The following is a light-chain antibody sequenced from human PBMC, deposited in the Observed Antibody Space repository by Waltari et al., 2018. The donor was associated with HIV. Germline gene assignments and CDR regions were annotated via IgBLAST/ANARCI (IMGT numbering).Light chain of an antibody. CDR2: QAS. J-gene: IGKJ4*01. V-gene: IGKV1-5*01. CDR1: QNINRW. CDR3: QQYHAYPVT. Sequence: DIQMTQSPATLPASVGDRVPISCRASQNINRWLAWYQQRPGKPPKFLIYQASSLESGVPSRFSGSGSGTLFTLTINSLQPADFATYYCQQYHAYPVTFGGGTKVESK.